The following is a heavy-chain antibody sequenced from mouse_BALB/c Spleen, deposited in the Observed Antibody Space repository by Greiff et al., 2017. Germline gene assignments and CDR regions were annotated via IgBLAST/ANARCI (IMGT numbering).Heavy chain of an antibody. CDR2: INPSTGYT. D-gene: IGHD1-2*01. J-gene: IGHJ2*01. V-gene: IGHV1-7*01. Sequence: QVQLQQSGAELAKPGASVKMSCKASGYTFTSYWMHWVKQRPGQGLEWIGYINPSTGYTEYNQKFKDKATLTADKSSSTAYMQLSSLTSEDSAVYYGARYGYGKGYHYFDYWGQGTTLTVSS. CDR1: GYTFTSYW. CDR3: ARYGYGKGYHYFDY.